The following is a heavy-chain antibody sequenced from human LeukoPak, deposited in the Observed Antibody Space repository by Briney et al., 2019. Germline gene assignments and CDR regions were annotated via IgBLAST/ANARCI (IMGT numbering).Heavy chain of an antibody. V-gene: IGHV3-30-3*01. CDR3: ARDLRDGYNFEFGY. Sequence: TGGSLRLSCAASGFTFSSYAMHWVRQAPGKGLEWVADISYDGSNKYYADSVKGRFTISRDNSKNTLYLQMNSLRAEDTAVYYCARDLRDGYNFEFGYWGQGALVTVSS. J-gene: IGHJ4*02. D-gene: IGHD5-24*01. CDR2: ISYDGSNK. CDR1: GFTFSSYA.